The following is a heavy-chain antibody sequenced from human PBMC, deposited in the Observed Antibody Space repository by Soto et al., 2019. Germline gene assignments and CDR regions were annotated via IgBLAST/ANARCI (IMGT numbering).Heavy chain of an antibody. J-gene: IGHJ4*02. CDR2: INGHSSYI. Sequence: EVQLVESGGGLVKPGGSLRLSCAASGFTFSSYNMNWVRQAPGKGLEWVSSINGHSSYIAYADSVKGRFTTSRDNAKNSLYLQMNSLRVEDTAVYYCARDSDSSDWSRTGYWGQGSLVIVSS. V-gene: IGHV3-21*01. CDR1: GFTFSSYN. CDR3: ARDSDSSDWSRTGY. D-gene: IGHD6-19*01.